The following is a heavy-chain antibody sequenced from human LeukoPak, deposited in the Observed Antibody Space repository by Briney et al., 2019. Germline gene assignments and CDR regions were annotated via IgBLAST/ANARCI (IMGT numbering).Heavy chain of an antibody. D-gene: IGHD4-17*01. Sequence: ASVKVSCKASGYTFTSYDINWVRQATGQGLEWMGWMNPNSGNTGYAQKFQGRVTMTRNTSISTAYMELSSLRSEDTAVYYCARQRHDYGDYGVLSSWFDPWGQGTLVTVSS. J-gene: IGHJ5*02. CDR1: GYTFTSYD. CDR2: MNPNSGNT. CDR3: ARQRHDYGDYGVLSSWFDP. V-gene: IGHV1-8*01.